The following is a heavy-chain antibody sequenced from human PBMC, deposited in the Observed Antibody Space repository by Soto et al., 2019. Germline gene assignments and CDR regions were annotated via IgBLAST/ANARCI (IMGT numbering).Heavy chain of an antibody. D-gene: IGHD3-16*01. CDR2: INAGNGNT. CDR3: ARAQGNYDYVWGSYVP. V-gene: IGHV1-3*01. Sequence: QVQLVQSGAEVKKPGASVKVSCKASGYTFTSYAMHWVRQAPGQRLEWMGWINAGNGNTKYSQKFQGRVTITRDTSASTAYMELSSLRSEDTAVYYCARAQGNYDYVWGSYVPWGQGTLVTVSS. CDR1: GYTFTSYA. J-gene: IGHJ4*02.